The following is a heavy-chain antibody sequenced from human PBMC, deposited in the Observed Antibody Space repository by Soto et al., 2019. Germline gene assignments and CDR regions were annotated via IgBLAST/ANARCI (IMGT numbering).Heavy chain of an antibody. CDR2: INPNSGGT. D-gene: IGHD2-2*01. CDR1: GYTFTGYY. J-gene: IGHJ6*02. V-gene: IGHV1-2*02. CDR3: ALGYCSSTSCPPWYYGMDV. Sequence: ASVKVSCKASGYTFTGYYMHWVRQAPGQGLEWMGWINPNSGGTNYAQKFQGRVTMTRDTSISTAYMELSRLGSDDTAVYYCALGYCSSTSCPPWYYGMDVWGQGTTVTVSS.